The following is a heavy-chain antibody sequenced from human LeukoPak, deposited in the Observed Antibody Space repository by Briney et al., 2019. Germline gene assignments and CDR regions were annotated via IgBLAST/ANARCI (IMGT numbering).Heavy chain of an antibody. J-gene: IGHJ4*02. D-gene: IGHD3-10*01. CDR1: GFTFSTYG. CDR2: IRYDGNNK. Sequence: GGSLRLSCAASGFTFSTYGIHWVRQAPGKGLEWVAFIRYDGNNKYYAESLKDRFTISRDNSENTLYLQMNSLRAEDTAVYYCAKDSKRWKTYYYASGSYYFDYWGQGTLVTVSS. V-gene: IGHV3-30*02. CDR3: AKDSKRWKTYYYASGSYYFDY.